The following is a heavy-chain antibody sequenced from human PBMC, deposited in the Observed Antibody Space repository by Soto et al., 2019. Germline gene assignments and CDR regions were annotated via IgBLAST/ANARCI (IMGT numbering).Heavy chain of an antibody. J-gene: IGHJ5*02. V-gene: IGHV4-59*01. CDR1: GGSISSYY. CDR3: ARDQGFTWSAP. CDR2: IYYSGST. Sequence: SETLSLTCTVSGGSISSYYWSWIRQPPGKGLEWIGYIYYSGSTNYNPSLKSRVTISVDTSKNQFSLKLSSVTAADTAVYYCARDQGFTWSAPWATGPRAT.